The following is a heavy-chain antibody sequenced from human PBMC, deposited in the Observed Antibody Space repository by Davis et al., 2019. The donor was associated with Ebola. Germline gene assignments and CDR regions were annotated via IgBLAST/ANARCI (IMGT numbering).Heavy chain of an antibody. CDR2: MSPNSGNT. D-gene: IGHD2-8*01. CDR1: GYTFISYD. V-gene: IGHV1-8*01. Sequence: ASVQVSCKTSGYTFISYDINWVRSPTGPGPEWMGWMSPNSGNTGYAQQFQGRVTMTRNTSISTAYMELSSLRSEDTAVYYCARAVYGVNGIDVWGQGTMVTVSS. J-gene: IGHJ3*01. CDR3: ARAVYGVNGIDV.